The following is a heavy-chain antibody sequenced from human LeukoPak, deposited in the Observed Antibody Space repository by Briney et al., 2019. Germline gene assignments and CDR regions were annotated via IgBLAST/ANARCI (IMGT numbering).Heavy chain of an antibody. CDR3: AKDPNSSGRYYNYYMDV. D-gene: IGHD3-22*01. V-gene: IGHV3-23*01. J-gene: IGHJ6*03. Sequence: GGSLRLSCAASGFTFSSYAMSWVRQAPGKGLEWVSAISGSGGSTYYADSVKGRFAISRDNSKNTLYLQMNSLRAEDTAVYYCAKDPNSSGRYYNYYMDVWGKGTTVTVSS. CDR2: ISGSGGST. CDR1: GFTFSSYA.